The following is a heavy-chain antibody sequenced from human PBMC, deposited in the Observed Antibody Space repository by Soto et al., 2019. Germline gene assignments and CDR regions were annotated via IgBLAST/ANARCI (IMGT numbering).Heavy chain of an antibody. D-gene: IGHD4-17*01. V-gene: IGHV3-23*01. CDR1: GFTFSSYD. CDR3: AKEPTATVNCDY. J-gene: IGHJ4*02. CDR2: ISASGGST. Sequence: EEQVLESGGGLVQPGGSLRLSCAASGFTFSSYDMNWVRQAPGKGLEWVSGISASGGSTHYADSVKGRFTISRDNSKNTLYLQMNSLRADDTAVYYCAKEPTATVNCDYWGQGTLVTVSS.